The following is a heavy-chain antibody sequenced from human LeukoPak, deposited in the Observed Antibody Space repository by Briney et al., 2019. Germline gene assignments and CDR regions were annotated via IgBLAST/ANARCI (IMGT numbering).Heavy chain of an antibody. V-gene: IGHV1-18*01. Sequence: ASVKVSCKASGYTFTSYGISWVRQAPGQGLEWMGWISAYNGNANYAQKLQGRVTMTTDTSTSTAYMELRSLRSDDTAVYYCARDENGWEPLAGWGQGTLVTVSS. J-gene: IGHJ4*02. CDR1: GYTFTSYG. D-gene: IGHD1-26*01. CDR2: ISAYNGNA. CDR3: ARDENGWEPLAG.